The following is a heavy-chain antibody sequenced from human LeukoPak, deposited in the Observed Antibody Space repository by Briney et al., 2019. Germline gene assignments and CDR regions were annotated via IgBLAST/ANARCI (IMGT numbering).Heavy chain of an antibody. CDR2: INPNSGGT. J-gene: IGHJ4*02. Sequence: ASVKVSCKASGYTFTGYYMHWVRQAPGQGLEWMGWINPNSGGTNYAQEFQGRVTMTRDTSISTAYMELSRLRSDDTAVYYCARESSGEDYFDYWGQGTLVTVSS. CDR3: ARESSGEDYFDY. V-gene: IGHV1-2*02. D-gene: IGHD6-19*01. CDR1: GYTFTGYY.